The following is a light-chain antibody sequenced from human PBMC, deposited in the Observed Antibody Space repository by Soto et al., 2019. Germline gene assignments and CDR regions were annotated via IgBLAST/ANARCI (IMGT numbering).Light chain of an antibody. CDR3: QQYRTDSST. V-gene: IGKV3-20*01. Sequence: EIVLTQSPGTLSLSPGQRATLSCRASQSVSSSDLAWYQQKPGQAPRLLIYGASSRATGIPDRVSGSGSGTDFTLTSSSLEPDDFATYYCQQYRTDSSTFGQGTRLEIK. CDR2: GAS. J-gene: IGKJ5*01. CDR1: QSVSSSD.